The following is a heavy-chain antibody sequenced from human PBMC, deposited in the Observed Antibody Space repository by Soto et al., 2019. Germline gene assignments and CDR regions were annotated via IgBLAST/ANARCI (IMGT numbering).Heavy chain of an antibody. CDR3: TTGSWQWLVQLNFDY. J-gene: IGHJ4*02. Sequence: PGGSLRLSCAASGFTFSNAWMSWVRQAPGKGLEWVGRIKSKTDGGTTDYAAPVKGRFTISRDDSKNTLYLQMNSLKTEDTAVYYCTTGSWQWLVQLNFDYWGQGTLVTVSS. CDR1: GFTFSNAW. D-gene: IGHD6-19*01. CDR2: IKSKTDGGTT. V-gene: IGHV3-15*01.